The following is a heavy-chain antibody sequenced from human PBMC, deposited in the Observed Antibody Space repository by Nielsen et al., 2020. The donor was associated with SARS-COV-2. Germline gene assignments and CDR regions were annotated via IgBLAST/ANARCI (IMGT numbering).Heavy chain of an antibody. Sequence: ASVKVSCKASGYTFTSYGISWVRQAPGQGLEWMGWISAYNGNTNYAQKLQGRVTMTTDTSTSTAYMELRSLRSDDTAIYYCAKDLGLAVGYALDLWGQGTMVTVSS. CDR3: AKDLGLAVGYALDL. CDR2: ISAYNGNT. D-gene: IGHD2-21*01. CDR1: GYTFTSYG. J-gene: IGHJ3*01. V-gene: IGHV1-18*01.